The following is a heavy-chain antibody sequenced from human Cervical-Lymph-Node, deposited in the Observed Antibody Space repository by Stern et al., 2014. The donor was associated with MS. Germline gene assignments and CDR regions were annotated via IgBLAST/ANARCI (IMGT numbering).Heavy chain of an antibody. Sequence: VQLVQSGAEVKKPGASLKISCKGSGYSFPRYWIGWVRQMPGNGLEWMGIIHPGDSDPRYSPSFQGQVTISADKSISTAYLQWSSLKASDTAMYYCARRHCSSRRCGWFDPWGQGTLVTVSS. V-gene: IGHV5-51*01. D-gene: IGHD2-2*01. J-gene: IGHJ5*02. CDR3: ARRHCSSRRCGWFDP. CDR2: IHPGDSDP. CDR1: GYSFPRYW.